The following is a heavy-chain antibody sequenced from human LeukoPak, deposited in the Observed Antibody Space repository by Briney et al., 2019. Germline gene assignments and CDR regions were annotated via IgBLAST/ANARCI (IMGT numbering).Heavy chain of an antibody. CDR1: GYSFTSYY. V-gene: IGHV1-18*04. J-gene: IGHJ6*02. CDR3: ARDRQRLVGIYYYGMDV. D-gene: IGHD6-19*01. CDR2: ISAYNGNT. Sequence: ASVTVSCKASGYSFTSYYVHCVRQAPGQGLAWMGWISAYNGNTNYAQNLQGRVTMTTDTSTSTAYMELRSLSSDDTAVYYCARDRQRLVGIYYYGMDVWGQGTTVTVSS.